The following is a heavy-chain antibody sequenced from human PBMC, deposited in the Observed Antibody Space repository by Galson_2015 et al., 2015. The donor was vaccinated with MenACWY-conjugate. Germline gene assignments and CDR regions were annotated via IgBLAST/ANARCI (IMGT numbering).Heavy chain of an antibody. D-gene: IGHD2-21*02. CDR2: MNGDGSII. V-gene: IGHV3-74*01. CDR1: GFIFSSHW. CDR3: VRALNGDADY. Sequence: SLRLPCAGSGFIFSSHWMHWVRQLPGGGLIWVSRMNGDGSIIDYADSVKGRFTTSRDNAKNMVFLQMDRLRAEDTAVYYCVRALNGDADYWGQGTLVTVSS. J-gene: IGHJ4*02.